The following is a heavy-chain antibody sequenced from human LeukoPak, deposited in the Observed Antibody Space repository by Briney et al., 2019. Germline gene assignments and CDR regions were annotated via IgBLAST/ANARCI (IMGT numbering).Heavy chain of an antibody. D-gene: IGHD3-22*01. CDR3: ARGSTYYDSSGQVPFDY. CDR2: ISGSSSTI. Sequence: GGSLRLSCAASGFTFSSYSMNWVRQAPGKGLEGGSYISGSSSTIYYADSVKGRFTISRDNGKSTLYLQMNTLRAEDTAVYYCARGSTYYDSSGQVPFDYWGQGTLVTVSS. V-gene: IGHV3-48*01. CDR1: GFTFSSYS. J-gene: IGHJ4*02.